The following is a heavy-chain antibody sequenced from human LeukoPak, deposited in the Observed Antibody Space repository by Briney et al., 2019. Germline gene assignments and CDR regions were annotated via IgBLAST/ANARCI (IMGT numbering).Heavy chain of an antibody. CDR1: GFTFSSYG. CDR2: IWYDGSNK. V-gene: IGHV3-33*01. J-gene: IGHJ5*02. D-gene: IGHD3-10*01. CDR3: ARDPTDYYGSGSPWFDP. Sequence: GGSLRLSCAASGFTFSSYGMHWVRQAPGKGLEWVAVIWYDGSNKYYADSVKGRFTISGDNSKNTLYLQMNSLRAEDTAVYYCARDPTDYYGSGSPWFDPWGQGTLVTVSS.